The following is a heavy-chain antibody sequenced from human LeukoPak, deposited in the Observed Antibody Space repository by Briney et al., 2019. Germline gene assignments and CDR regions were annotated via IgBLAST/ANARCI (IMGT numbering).Heavy chain of an antibody. CDR1: GYTFTSYY. D-gene: IGHD2-2*01. V-gene: IGHV1-46*01. J-gene: IGHJ4*02. Sequence: ASVKVSCKASGYTFTSYYMHWVRQAPGQGLEWMGIINPSGGSTSYAQKFQGRVTMTRDTSTSTVYMELSSLRSEDTAVYYCARGGLGYCSSTSCYGVDYWGQGTLVTVPS. CDR3: ARGGLGYCSSTSCYGVDY. CDR2: INPSGGST.